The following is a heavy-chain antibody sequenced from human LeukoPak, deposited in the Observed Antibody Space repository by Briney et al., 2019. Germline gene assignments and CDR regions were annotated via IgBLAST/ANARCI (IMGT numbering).Heavy chain of an antibody. CDR3: ARDIGQVGGYDSHFDY. CDR1: GGSISSYY. D-gene: IGHD5-12*01. V-gene: IGHV4-59*01. CDR2: IYYSGST. Sequence: PSETLSLTCTVSGGSISSYYWSWIRQPPGKGLEWIGYIYYSGSTNYNPSLKSRVTISVDTSKNQFSLKLSSVTAADTAVYYCARDIGQVGGYDSHFDYWGQGTLVTVSS. J-gene: IGHJ4*02.